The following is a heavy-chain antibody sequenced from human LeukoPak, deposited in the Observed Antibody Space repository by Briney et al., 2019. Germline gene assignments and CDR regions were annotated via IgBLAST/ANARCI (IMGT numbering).Heavy chain of an antibody. Sequence: GGSLRLSCAASGFTFSSYGMHWVRQAPGKGLEWVAFIRYDGSNKYYADSVKGRFTISRDNSKNTLYLQMNSLRAEDTAVYYCARAFNYYDSSGYFYWGQGTLVTVSS. CDR2: IRYDGSNK. CDR3: ARAFNYYDSSGYFY. CDR1: GFTFSSYG. V-gene: IGHV3-30*02. J-gene: IGHJ4*02. D-gene: IGHD3-22*01.